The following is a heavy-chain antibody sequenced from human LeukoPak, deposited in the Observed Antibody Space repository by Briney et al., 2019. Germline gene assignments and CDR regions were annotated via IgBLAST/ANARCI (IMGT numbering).Heavy chain of an antibody. Sequence: GGSLRLSCAASGLTFTTSAMNWVRHAPGKGLEWVAGISGGGTTTYYADSVKGRFTISRATSKNTLYLQMNSLRSEDTAVYYCAKPSWNPESDWIDPWGRGILVIV. CDR2: ISGGGTTT. V-gene: IGHV3-23*01. D-gene: IGHD1-1*01. CDR1: GLTFTTSA. J-gene: IGHJ5*02. CDR3: AKPSWNPESDWIDP.